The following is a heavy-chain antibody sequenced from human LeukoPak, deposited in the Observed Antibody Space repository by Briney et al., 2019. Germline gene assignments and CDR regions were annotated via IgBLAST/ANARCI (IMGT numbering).Heavy chain of an antibody. CDR2: ISSSGSTI. J-gene: IGHJ4*02. CDR3: AKDRGWELKLFDY. Sequence: GGSLRLSCAASGFTFSSYEMNWVRQAPGKGLEWVSYISSSGSTIYYADSVEGRLTISRDNAKNSLYLQMNSLRAEDTAVYYCAKDRGWELKLFDYWGQGTLVTVSS. V-gene: IGHV3-48*03. D-gene: IGHD1-26*01. CDR1: GFTFSSYE.